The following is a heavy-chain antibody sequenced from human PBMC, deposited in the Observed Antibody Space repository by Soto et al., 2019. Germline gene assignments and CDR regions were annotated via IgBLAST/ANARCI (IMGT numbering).Heavy chain of an antibody. CDR2: IKQDGSEK. CDR1: GFTFSSYW. Sequence: EVQLVESGGGLVQPGGSLRLSCAASGFTFSSYWMSWVRQAPGKGLEWVANIKQDGSEKYYVDSVKGRFTISRDNAKNSLYLQMNSLRAEDTAVYYCARARTYYDFWSGYYFGGGWYGMDVWGQGTTVTVSS. J-gene: IGHJ6*02. CDR3: ARARTYYDFWSGYYFGGGWYGMDV. D-gene: IGHD3-3*01. V-gene: IGHV3-7*05.